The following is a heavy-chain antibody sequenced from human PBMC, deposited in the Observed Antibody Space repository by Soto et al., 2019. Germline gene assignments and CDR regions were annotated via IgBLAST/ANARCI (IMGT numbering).Heavy chain of an antibody. J-gene: IGHJ4*02. CDR2: IYYSGST. CDR1: GDSINSYY. D-gene: IGHD6-13*01. CDR3: ARASIASSWLIFDY. Sequence: PSETLSLTCIVSGDSINSYYWSWIGQPPGKGLEWIGYIYYSGSTNFNPSLKSRVTMSVDTSKNQFSLRLSSVTAADTAVYYCARASIASSWLIFDYWGQGTMVTVSS. V-gene: IGHV4-59*01.